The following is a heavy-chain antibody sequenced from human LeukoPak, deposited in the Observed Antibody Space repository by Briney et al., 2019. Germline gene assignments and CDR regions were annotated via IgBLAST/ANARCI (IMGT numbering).Heavy chain of an antibody. J-gene: IGHJ4*02. CDR2: IKQDGSEK. CDR1: GFTFSSYW. D-gene: IGHD3-22*01. Sequence: GGSLRLSCAASGFTFSSYWMSWVRQAPGKGLEWVANIKQDGSEKYYVDSVKGRFTISRDNAKNSLYLQMNSLRAEDTAVYYCARYYYDSSGYFDYWGQGTLVTVSS. CDR3: ARYYYDSSGYFDY. V-gene: IGHV3-7*01.